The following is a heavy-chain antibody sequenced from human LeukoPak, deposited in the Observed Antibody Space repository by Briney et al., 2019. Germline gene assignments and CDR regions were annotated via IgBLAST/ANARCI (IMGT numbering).Heavy chain of an antibody. J-gene: IGHJ3*02. CDR1: GYTFTSYG. V-gene: IGHV1-18*01. CDR2: ISAYNGNT. Sequence: ASVKVSCKASGYTFTSYGISWVRQAPGQGLEWMGWISAYNGNTNYAQKLQGRVTMTTDTSTSTAYMELRSLRSDDTAVYYCARGLFEWELIRRGWTRTDAFDIWGQGTMVTVSS. CDR3: ARGLFEWELIRRGWTRTDAFDI. D-gene: IGHD1-26*01.